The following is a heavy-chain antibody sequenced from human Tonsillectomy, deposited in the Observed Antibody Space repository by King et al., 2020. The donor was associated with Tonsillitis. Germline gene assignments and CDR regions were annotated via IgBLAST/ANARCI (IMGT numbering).Heavy chain of an antibody. Sequence: QLQESGPGLVKPSETLSLTCTVSGGSISSSSYYWGWIRQPPGKGLEWIGSIYYSGSTYYNPSLKSRVTISVDTSKNQFSLKLSSVTAADTAVYYCARRQGGIAAAGTPYFDYWGQGTLVTVSS. V-gene: IGHV4-39*01. CDR2: IYYSGST. J-gene: IGHJ4*02. CDR3: ARRQGGIAAAGTPYFDY. D-gene: IGHD6-13*01. CDR1: GGSISSSSYY.